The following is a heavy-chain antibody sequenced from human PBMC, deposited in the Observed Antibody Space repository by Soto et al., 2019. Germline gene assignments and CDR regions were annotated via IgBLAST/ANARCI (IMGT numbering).Heavy chain of an antibody. CDR3: ARVLVSDGYYFDY. CDR1: GGSVSSGSYY. D-gene: IGHD2-21*02. V-gene: IGHV4-61*01. CDR2: IYYSGST. J-gene: IGHJ4*02. Sequence: PSETLSLTCTVSGGSVSSGSYYWSWIRQPPGKGLEWIGYIYYSGSTNYNPSLKSRVTISVDTSKNQFSLKLSSVTAADTAVYYCARVLVSDGYYFDYWGQGTLVTVSS.